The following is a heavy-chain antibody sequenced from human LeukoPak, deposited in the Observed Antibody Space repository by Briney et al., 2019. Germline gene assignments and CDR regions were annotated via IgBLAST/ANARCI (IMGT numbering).Heavy chain of an antibody. CDR1: GFTFTAYL. CDR2: ISYDGSNK. J-gene: IGHJ5*02. D-gene: IGHD3-10*01. V-gene: IGHV3-30*18. CDR3: AKDGNYYGSGSYPNWFDP. Sequence: GGSLRLSCAASGFTFTAYLIHWVRQAPGKGLEWVAVISYDGSNKYYADSVKGRFTISRDNSKNTLYLQMNSLRAEDTAVYYCAKDGNYYGSGSYPNWFDPWGQGTLVTVSS.